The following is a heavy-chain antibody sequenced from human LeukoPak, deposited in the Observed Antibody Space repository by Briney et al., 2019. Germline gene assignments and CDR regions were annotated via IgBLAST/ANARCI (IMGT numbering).Heavy chain of an antibody. V-gene: IGHV1-69*13. D-gene: IGHD5-24*01. Sequence: SVKVSCKASGGTFSSYAISWVRQAPGQGLEWMGGIIPIFGTANYAQKFQGRVTITADESTSTAYMELSSLRSEDTAVYYCASFERRDGYNEAGFDYWGQGTLVTVSS. CDR1: GGTFSSYA. J-gene: IGHJ4*02. CDR3: ASFERRDGYNEAGFDY. CDR2: IIPIFGTA.